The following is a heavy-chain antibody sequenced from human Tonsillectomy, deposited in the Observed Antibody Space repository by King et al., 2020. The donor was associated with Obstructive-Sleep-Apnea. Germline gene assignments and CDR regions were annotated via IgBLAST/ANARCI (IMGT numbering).Heavy chain of an antibody. D-gene: IGHD4-17*01. V-gene: IGHV3-30*04. Sequence: VQLVESGGGVVQPGRSLRLSCAASGFTFSTYAMHWVRQAPGKGLEWVAVISYDGSNKYYADSVKGRFTISRDNSKNTLNLQMNSLRAEDTAVYYCARDRGDYGDRRDAFDIWGQGTMVTVSS. J-gene: IGHJ3*02. CDR3: ARDRGDYGDRRDAFDI. CDR1: GFTFSTYA. CDR2: ISYDGSNK.